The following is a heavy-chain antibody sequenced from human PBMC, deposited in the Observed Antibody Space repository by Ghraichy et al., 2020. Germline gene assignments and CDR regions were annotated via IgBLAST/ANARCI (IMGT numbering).Heavy chain of an antibody. CDR2: IWYYGKNK. V-gene: IGHV3-33*01. CDR1: GFIFSTYG. J-gene: IGHJ6*02. D-gene: IGHD6-13*01. Sequence: GGSLRLSCAASGFIFSTYGMHWVRQAPGKGLEWVAIIWYYGKNKYYADSVKGRFTISRDNYKNTVYVQMNSLREEDTAVYYCARVLAAAANYAMDVWGQGTMVTVSS. CDR3: ARVLAAAANYAMDV.